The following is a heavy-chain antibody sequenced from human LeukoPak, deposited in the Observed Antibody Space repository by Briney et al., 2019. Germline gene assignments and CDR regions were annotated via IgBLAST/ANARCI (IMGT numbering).Heavy chain of an antibody. V-gene: IGHV3-23*01. Sequence: GGSSRLSCAASGFTFSSYAMSWVRQAPGKGLEWVSAISGSGGSTYYADSVKGRFTISRDNSKNTLYLQMNSLRAEDTAVYYCARPGEYSSGWRPYYYYGMDVWGQGTTVTVSS. CDR3: ARPGEYSSGWRPYYYYGMDV. CDR2: ISGSGGST. J-gene: IGHJ6*02. CDR1: GFTFSSYA. D-gene: IGHD6-19*01.